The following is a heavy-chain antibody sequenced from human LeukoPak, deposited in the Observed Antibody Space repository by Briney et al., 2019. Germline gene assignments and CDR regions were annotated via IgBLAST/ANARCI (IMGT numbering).Heavy chain of an antibody. V-gene: IGHV1-2*06. CDR1: GYTFTGYY. CDR3: ARAIVPASIRDY. D-gene: IGHD2-2*02. CDR2: INPNSGGT. Sequence: APVKVSCKASGYTFTGYYMHWVRQAPGQGLEWMGRINPNSGGTNYAQKFQGRVTMTRDTSISTAYMELNSLRSDDTAVYYCARAIVPASIRDYWGQGTLVTVSS. J-gene: IGHJ4*02.